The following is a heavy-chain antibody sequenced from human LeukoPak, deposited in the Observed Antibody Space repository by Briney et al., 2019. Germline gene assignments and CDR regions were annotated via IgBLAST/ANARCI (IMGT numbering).Heavy chain of an antibody. V-gene: IGHV6-1*01. D-gene: IGHD2-2*01. CDR3: AKSSRYQLLSNLDY. J-gene: IGHJ4*02. Sequence: SQTLSLTCAISGDSVSSTSAAWNWIRQSPSRGLEWLGRTYYRSKWYNDYAVSVKSRIIINPDTSKNQFSLQLNSVTPEDTAVYYCAKSSRYQLLSNLDYWGQGTLVTVSS. CDR1: GDSVSSTSAA. CDR2: TYYRSKWYN.